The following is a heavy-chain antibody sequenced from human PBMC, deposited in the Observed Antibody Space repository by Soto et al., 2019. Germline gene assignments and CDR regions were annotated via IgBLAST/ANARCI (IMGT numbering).Heavy chain of an antibody. CDR2: IIPVLGLA. CDR3: AKEAYCSAGSCLDDAFDI. J-gene: IGHJ3*02. CDR1: GGTFSTYS. V-gene: IGHV1-69*02. Sequence: QVQLVQSGAEVKKPGSSVKVSCKASGGTFSTYSITWVRQAPGQGPEWMGRIIPVLGLANYAQKFHGRVTITKDKYTGKAYMELSSMRSEDTAVYYCAKEAYCSAGSCLDDAFDIWGQGAMVTVSS. D-gene: IGHD2-15*01.